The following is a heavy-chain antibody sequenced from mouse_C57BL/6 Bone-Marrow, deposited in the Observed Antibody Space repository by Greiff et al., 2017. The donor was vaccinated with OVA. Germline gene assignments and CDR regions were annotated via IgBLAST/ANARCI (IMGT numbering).Heavy chain of an antibody. Sequence: EVQLQESGGGLVKPGGSLKLSCAASGFTFSSYTMSWVRQTPEKRLEWVATISGGGGNTYYPDSVKGRFTISRDNAKNTRYLQMSSLRSEDTALYYCARHSWFAYWGQGTLVTVSA. J-gene: IGHJ3*01. V-gene: IGHV5-9*01. CDR2: ISGGGGNT. CDR1: GFTFSSYT. CDR3: ARHSWFAY.